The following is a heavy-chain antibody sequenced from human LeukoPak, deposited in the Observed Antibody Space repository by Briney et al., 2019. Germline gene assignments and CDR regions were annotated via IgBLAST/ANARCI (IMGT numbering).Heavy chain of an antibody. Sequence: AGGSLRLSCAASGFTFSSYAMAWVRQAPGKGLEWVSALSDTGGSTYYGDSVKGRFTISRDNSKNTLYLQMNSLRAEDTAVYYCAKDPVTMVRGVIKPSFDYWGQGTLVTVSS. CDR2: LSDTGGST. CDR3: AKDPVTMVRGVIKPSFDY. D-gene: IGHD3-10*01. CDR1: GFTFSSYA. V-gene: IGHV3-23*01. J-gene: IGHJ4*02.